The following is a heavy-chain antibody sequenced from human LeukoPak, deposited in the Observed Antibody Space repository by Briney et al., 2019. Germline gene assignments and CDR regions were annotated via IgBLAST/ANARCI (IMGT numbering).Heavy chain of an antibody. CDR2: ISGNGGRT. CDR1: RFTFSSYA. V-gene: IGHV3-23*01. Sequence: GGSLRLSCAASRFTFSSYAMSWVRQAPGKGLEGVSVISGNGGRTYYADSVKGRFTISRDNSKNTLYLQMNSLRAEDTAVYYCAKVRDLDTVLGRFDNWGQGTLVTVSS. CDR3: AKVRDLDTVLGRFDN. D-gene: IGHD5-18*01. J-gene: IGHJ5*02.